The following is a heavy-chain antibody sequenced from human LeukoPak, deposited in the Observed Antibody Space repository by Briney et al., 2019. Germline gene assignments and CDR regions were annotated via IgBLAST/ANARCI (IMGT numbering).Heavy chain of an antibody. V-gene: IGHV3-23*01. CDR1: GFTFSSYA. D-gene: IGHD2-2*01. CDR3: AKDLNVCSSTSCYNWFDP. CDR2: ISGSGGGT. J-gene: IGHJ5*02. Sequence: GGSLRLSCAASGFTFSSYAMSWVRQAPGKGLEWVSAISGSGGGTYYADSVKGRFTISRDNSKNTLYLQMNSLRAEDTAVYYCAKDLNVCSSTSCYNWFDPWGQGTLVTVSS.